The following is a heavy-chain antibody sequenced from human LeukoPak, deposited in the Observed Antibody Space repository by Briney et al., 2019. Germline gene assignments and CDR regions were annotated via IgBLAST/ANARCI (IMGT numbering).Heavy chain of an antibody. Sequence: GGSLRLSCAASGFTFSSYAMSWVRQAPGKGLEWVSSISGSGGSTYYADSVKGRFTISRDNSKNTLYLQMNSLRAEDTAVYYCAKDENSGWGVPLDYWGRGPLVTVSS. CDR1: GFTFSSYA. CDR3: AKDENSGWGVPLDY. V-gene: IGHV3-23*01. J-gene: IGHJ4*02. CDR2: ISGSGGST. D-gene: IGHD3-10*01.